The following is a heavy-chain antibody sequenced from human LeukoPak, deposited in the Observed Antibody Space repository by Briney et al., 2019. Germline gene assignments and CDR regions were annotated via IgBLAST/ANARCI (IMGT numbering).Heavy chain of an antibody. CDR3: AGLGLSGYYPYYFDY. Sequence: SETLSLTCTVSGGSISSSSYYWGWIRQPPGKGLEWIGNIYYSGSTYYNPSLKSRVTISVDTSKNQFSLKLSSVTAADTAVYYCAGLGLSGYYPYYFDYWGQGTLVTVSS. J-gene: IGHJ4*02. CDR2: IYYSGST. V-gene: IGHV4-39*01. D-gene: IGHD3-22*01. CDR1: GGSISSSSYY.